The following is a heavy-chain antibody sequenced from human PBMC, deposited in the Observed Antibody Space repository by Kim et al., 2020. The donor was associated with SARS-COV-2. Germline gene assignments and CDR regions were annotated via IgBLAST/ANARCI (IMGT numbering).Heavy chain of an antibody. CDR1: GGSFSGYY. CDR3: ARASTQLRRSDY. J-gene: IGHJ4*02. CDR2: INHSGST. V-gene: IGHV4-34*01. Sequence: SETLSLTCAVYGGSFSGYYWSWIRQPPGKGLEWIGEINHSGSTNYNPSLKSRVTILVGTSKNQFSLKLSSVTAADTAVYYCARASTQLRRSDYWGQGTLVTVSS. D-gene: IGHD1-26*01.